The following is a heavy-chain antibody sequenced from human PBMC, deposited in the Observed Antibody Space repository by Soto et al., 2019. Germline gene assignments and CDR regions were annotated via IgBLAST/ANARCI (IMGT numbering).Heavy chain of an antibody. D-gene: IGHD5-18*01. V-gene: IGHV4-4*02. Sequence: SETLSLTCAVSGGSISSSNWWSWVRQPPGKGLEWIGEIYHSGSTNYNPSLKSRVTISVDKSKNQFSLKLSSVTAADTAVYYCARDQGTAMVTYYYGMDVWGQGTTVTVSS. CDR3: ARDQGTAMVTYYYGMDV. CDR2: IYHSGST. CDR1: GGSISSSNW. J-gene: IGHJ6*02.